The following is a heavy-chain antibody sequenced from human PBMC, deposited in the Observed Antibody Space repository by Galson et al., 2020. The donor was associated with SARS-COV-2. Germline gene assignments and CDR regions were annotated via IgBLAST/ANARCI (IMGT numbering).Heavy chain of an antibody. J-gene: IGHJ4*02. CDR2: ISYDGSNK. D-gene: IGHD3-10*01. Sequence: GGPLRLSCAASAFTPSSYGRHWVRQAPGKGLEWVAAISYDGSNKYYADSVKGRFTISRDNSKNTLYLQMNSLRAEDTAVYYCAMPGSGSYYNSFDYWGQGTLVTVSS. CDR3: AMPGSGSYYNSFDY. CDR1: AFTPSSYG. V-gene: IGHV3-30*03.